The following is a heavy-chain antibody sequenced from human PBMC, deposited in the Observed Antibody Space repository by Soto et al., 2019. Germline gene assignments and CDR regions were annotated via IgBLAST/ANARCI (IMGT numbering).Heavy chain of an antibody. J-gene: IGHJ4*02. V-gene: IGHV3-7*03. CDR2: IKEDGTEK. Sequence: SGGSLRLSCAASGFTFRTFWKSWVRQSQGKGLEWVANIKEDGTEKTYVDSVRGRFTISRDNTKNSLYLQMHSLRVEDTAVYYCAREVRLPAHFDSWGPGTLVTVSS. CDR1: GFTFRTFW. D-gene: IGHD1-1*01. CDR3: AREVRLPAHFDS.